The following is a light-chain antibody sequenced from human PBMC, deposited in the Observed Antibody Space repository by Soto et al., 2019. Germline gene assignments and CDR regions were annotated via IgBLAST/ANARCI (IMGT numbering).Light chain of an antibody. CDR1: QSVSSSY. Sequence: IMMTQSPATLSVSLGERATLSCRASQSVSSSYLAWYQQKPGQAPRLLIYGASSRATGIPDRFSGSGSGTDFTLTISRLEPEDFAVYFCQQYGRSPWTFGQGTKVDIK. CDR3: QQYGRSPWT. J-gene: IGKJ1*01. V-gene: IGKV3-20*01. CDR2: GAS.